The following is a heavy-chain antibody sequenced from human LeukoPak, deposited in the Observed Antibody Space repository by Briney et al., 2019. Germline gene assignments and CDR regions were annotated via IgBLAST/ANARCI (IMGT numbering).Heavy chain of an antibody. CDR1: GGSINSYY. CDR3: TRGSIAYYYMDV. D-gene: IGHD3-22*01. Sequence: SETLSLTCTVSGGSINSYYWSWIRQPPGKGLECIGYIHYTGSTNYNPSLKSRVTISVDTSKNQFSLKLSSVTAADTAVYYCTRGSIAYYYMDVWGKGTTVTISS. CDR2: IHYTGST. J-gene: IGHJ6*03. V-gene: IGHV4-59*01.